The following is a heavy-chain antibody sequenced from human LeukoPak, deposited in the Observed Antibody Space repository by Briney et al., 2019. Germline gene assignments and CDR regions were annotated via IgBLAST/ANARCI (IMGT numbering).Heavy chain of an antibody. Sequence: PSETLSLTCTVSGGSISSYYWSWIRQPAGKGLEWIGRIYTSGSTNYNPSLKSRVTMSVDTSKNQFFLKLSSVTAADTAVYYCCGSSGYYSNWFDPWGQGTLVTVSS. D-gene: IGHD3-22*01. J-gene: IGHJ5*02. CDR3: CGSSGYYSNWFDP. V-gene: IGHV4-4*07. CDR1: GGSISSYY. CDR2: IYTSGST.